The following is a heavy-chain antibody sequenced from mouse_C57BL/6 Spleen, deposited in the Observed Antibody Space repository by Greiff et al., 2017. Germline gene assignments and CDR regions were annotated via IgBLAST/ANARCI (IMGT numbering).Heavy chain of an antibody. J-gene: IGHJ3*01. D-gene: IGHD3-2*02. CDR2: INYDGSST. CDR1: GFTFSDYY. CDR3: ARDEDSSGWFSY. Sequence: EVQLQESEGGLVQPGSSMKLSCTASGFTFSDYYMAWVRQVPEKGLEWVANINYDGSSTYYLDSLKSRFIISRDNAKNILYLQMSSLKSEDTATYYCARDEDSSGWFSYRGQGNLVNGSA. V-gene: IGHV5-16*01.